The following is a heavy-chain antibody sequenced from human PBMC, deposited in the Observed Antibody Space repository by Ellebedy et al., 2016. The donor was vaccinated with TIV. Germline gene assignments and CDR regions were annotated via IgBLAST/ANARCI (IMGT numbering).Heavy chain of an antibody. CDR1: GFTVSRNY. D-gene: IGHD6-13*01. CDR2: ISSGGST. V-gene: IGHV3-66*01. J-gene: IGHJ6*02. Sequence: PGGSLRLSCAASGFTVSRNYMSWVRQAPGKGLEWVSVISSGGSTYYADSVKGRFTISRDNSKNTLYLQMNSLRAEDTAVYYCARDPGYNSSWYPYYYGMDVWGQGTTVTVSS. CDR3: ARDPGYNSSWYPYYYGMDV.